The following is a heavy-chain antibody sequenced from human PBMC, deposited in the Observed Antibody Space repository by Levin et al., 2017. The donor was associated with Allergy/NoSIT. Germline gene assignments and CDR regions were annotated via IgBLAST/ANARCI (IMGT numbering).Heavy chain of an antibody. CDR2: INPNSGGT. V-gene: IGHV1-2*02. CDR3: ADAQAGRYAFDI. D-gene: IGHD3-10*01. CDR1: GYTFTGYY. Sequence: ASVKVSCKASGYTFTGYYMHWVRQAPGQGLEWMGWINPNSGGTNYAQKFQGRVTMTRDTSISTAYMELSRLRSDDTAVYYCADAQAGRYAFDIWGQGTMVTVSS. J-gene: IGHJ3*02.